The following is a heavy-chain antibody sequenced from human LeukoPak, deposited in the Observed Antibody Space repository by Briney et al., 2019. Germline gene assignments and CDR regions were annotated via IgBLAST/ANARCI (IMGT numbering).Heavy chain of an antibody. D-gene: IGHD2-15*01. Sequence: GGSLRHSCADSGFTFSSYWMSWVRQAPGKGLEWVANIKQDGSEKYYVDSVKGRFTISRDNAKNSLYLQMNSLRAEDTAVYYCARYIVVVVAATGFDYWGQGTLVTVSS. V-gene: IGHV3-7*01. CDR3: ARYIVVVVAATGFDY. CDR2: IKQDGSEK. CDR1: GFTFSSYW. J-gene: IGHJ4*02.